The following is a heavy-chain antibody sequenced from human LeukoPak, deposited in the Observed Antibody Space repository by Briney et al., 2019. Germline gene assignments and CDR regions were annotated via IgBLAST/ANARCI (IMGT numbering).Heavy chain of an antibody. CDR1: GFTFSSYV. CDR2: ISDNGGST. CDR3: AKNGKYYDILTGYYLDDY. V-gene: IGHV3-23*01. Sequence: GGSLRLSCAASGFTFSSYVMSWVRQAPGKGLEWVSSISDNGGSTYYADSVKGRFTISRDNSKNTLYLQMNSLRAEDTAVYYCAKNGKYYDILTGYYLDDYWGQGALVTVSS. D-gene: IGHD3-9*01. J-gene: IGHJ4*02.